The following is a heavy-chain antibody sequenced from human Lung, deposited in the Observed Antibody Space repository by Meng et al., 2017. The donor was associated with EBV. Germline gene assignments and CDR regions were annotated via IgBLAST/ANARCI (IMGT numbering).Heavy chain of an antibody. CDR1: GYTFGSYG. J-gene: IGHJ4*02. CDR3: ASGTPGRSYCDY. CDR2: FVNYVDT. D-gene: IGHD2-15*01. V-gene: IGHV1-18*01. Sequence: QAQLRLTGPGAKEHGASVRVSCKASGYTFGSYGIGWVRQAPGQGLEWMGWFVNYVDTYPAPKFQGRATMTTDTHTNTAFMELRSLTSDDTAVYYCASGTPGRSYCDYWGQGTLVTVSS.